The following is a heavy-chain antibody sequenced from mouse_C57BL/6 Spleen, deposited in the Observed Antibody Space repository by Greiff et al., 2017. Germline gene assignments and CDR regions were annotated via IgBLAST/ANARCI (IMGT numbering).Heavy chain of an antibody. V-gene: IGHV1-55*01. CDR1: GYTFTSYW. J-gene: IGHJ2*01. Sequence: QVQLQQPGAELVKPGASVKMSCKASGYTFTSYWITWVKQRPGQGLEWIGAIYPGSGSTNYNEKFKSTATLTVDTSSSTAYMQPSSLTSEDSAVYYWARVGRSDYTVPQYYFDYWGQGTTRTVAS. CDR3: ARVGRSDYTVPQYYFDY. CDR2: IYPGSGST. D-gene: IGHD2-4*01.